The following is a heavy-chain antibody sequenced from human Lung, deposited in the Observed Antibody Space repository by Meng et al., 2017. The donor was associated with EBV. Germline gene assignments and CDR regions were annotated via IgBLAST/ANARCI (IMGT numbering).Heavy chain of an antibody. J-gene: IGHJ4*02. D-gene: IGHD2/OR15-2a*01. CDR1: GGSFSTYT. V-gene: IGHV1-69*10. CDR2: LIPVLNKA. Sequence: QVQLVQSGADVKKPXSSVKVACKTSGGSFSTYTFSWVRQAPGQGLEWMGGLIPVLNKAKSAPRFQDRVTFTADETTTTAYMELSSLTFEDTAVYFCARGRGNQPLFDFWGQGTLVTVSS. CDR3: ARGRGNQPLFDF.